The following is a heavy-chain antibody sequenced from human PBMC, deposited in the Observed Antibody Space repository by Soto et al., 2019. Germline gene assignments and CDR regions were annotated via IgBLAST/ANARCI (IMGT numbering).Heavy chain of an antibody. CDR2: IRSKPFGGTT. CDR1: GFTFGDYA. D-gene: IGHD1-1*01. Sequence: GGSLRLSCTASGFTFGDYAMSWFRQAPGKGLEWVAFIRSKPFGGTTEYAASVEGRFTVSRDESKPIAYLQMNSLKTEDTAVYYCTRWKETHPDYWAQGTLVTVSS. V-gene: IGHV3-49*03. J-gene: IGHJ4*02. CDR3: TRWKETHPDY.